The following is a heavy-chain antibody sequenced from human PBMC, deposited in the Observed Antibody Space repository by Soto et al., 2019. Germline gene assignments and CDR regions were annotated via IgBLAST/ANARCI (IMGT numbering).Heavy chain of an antibody. CDR1: GYTFSSYH. J-gene: IGHJ4*01. V-gene: IGHV1-8*01. CDR2: VNPNSNET. D-gene: IGHD5-12*01. Sequence: ASVKVSCKASGYTFSSYHISWVRQASGQGLEWMGWVNPNSNETDYAQKFQGRVTMTGNNSIRTAYMELSSLRSDDTAVYYCVRSGRRSGIDYWG. CDR3: VRSGRRSGIDY.